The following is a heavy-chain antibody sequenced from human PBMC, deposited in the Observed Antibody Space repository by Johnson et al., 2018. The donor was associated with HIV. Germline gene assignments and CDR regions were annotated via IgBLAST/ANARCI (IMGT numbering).Heavy chain of an antibody. V-gene: IGHV3-11*04. D-gene: IGHD3-22*01. J-gene: IGHJ3*02. CDR3: ASGAPLPYYYDSSDDAFDI. Sequence: VQLVESGGGLVKPGGSLRLSCAASGFTFSDYYMSWIRQAPGKGLEWVSYISSSGSTIYYADSVKGRFTISRDNAKSSLYLQMNSLRAEDTAVNYCASGAPLPYYYDSSDDAFDIWGQGTMVTVSS. CDR1: GFTFSDYY. CDR2: ISSSGSTI.